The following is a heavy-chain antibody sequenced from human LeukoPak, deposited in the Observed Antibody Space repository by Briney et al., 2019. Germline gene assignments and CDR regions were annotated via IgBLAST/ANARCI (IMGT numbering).Heavy chain of an antibody. D-gene: IGHD3-9*01. CDR1: GFTFSSYG. CDR3: AKLKSDYDILTGHDY. V-gene: IGHV3-30*02. Sequence: GGSLRLSCAASGFTFSSYGMHWVRQAPGKGLEWVAFIRYDGSNKYYADSVKGRFTISRDNSKNTLYLQMNSLRAEDTAVYYCAKLKSDYDILTGHDYWGQGTLVTVSS. CDR2: IRYDGSNK. J-gene: IGHJ4*02.